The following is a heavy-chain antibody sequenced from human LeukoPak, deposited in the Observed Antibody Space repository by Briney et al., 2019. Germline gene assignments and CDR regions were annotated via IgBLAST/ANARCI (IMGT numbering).Heavy chain of an antibody. D-gene: IGHD1-14*01. CDR3: AKTPEAHLNGL. Sequence: GDSVKDSSKASGYIFTFYGITWVRQAPGQGLEWMGWISPHNGQTLYAQEVHDRVTMTTDASTSTAYMELRSLRSDDTAVYYCAKTPEAHLNGLWGHGTLVTVSS. V-gene: IGHV1-18*01. J-gene: IGHJ4*03. CDR2: ISPHNGQT. CDR1: GYIFTFYG.